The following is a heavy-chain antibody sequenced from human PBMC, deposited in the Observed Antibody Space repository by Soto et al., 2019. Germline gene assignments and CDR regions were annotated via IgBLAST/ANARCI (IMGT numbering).Heavy chain of an antibody. CDR2: IYHSGST. V-gene: IGHV4-30-2*01. Sequence: SETLSLTCAVSGGSISSGGYSWSWIRQPPGKGLEWIGYIYHSGSTYYNPSLKSRVTISVDRSKNQFSLKLSSVTAADTAVYYCARAEGGNFDYWGQGTLVTVSS. CDR3: ARAEGGNFDY. CDR1: GGSISSGGYS. J-gene: IGHJ4*02.